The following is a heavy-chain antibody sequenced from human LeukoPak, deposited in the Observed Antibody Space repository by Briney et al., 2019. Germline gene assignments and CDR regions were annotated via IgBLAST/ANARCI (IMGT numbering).Heavy chain of an antibody. Sequence: PSETLSLTCAVYGGSFSGYHWRWIRPPPGKGLEWIGEINHSGSTNYNPSLKSRVTISVDTSKNQFSLKLSSVTAADTAVYYCARRGTSYYYGMDVWGQGTTVTVSS. CDR1: GGSFSGYH. CDR2: INHSGST. D-gene: IGHD1-1*01. CDR3: ARRGTSYYYGMDV. V-gene: IGHV4-34*01. J-gene: IGHJ6*02.